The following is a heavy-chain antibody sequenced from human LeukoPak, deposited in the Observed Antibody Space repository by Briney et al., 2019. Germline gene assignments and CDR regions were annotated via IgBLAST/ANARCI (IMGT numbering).Heavy chain of an antibody. CDR1: GFTFSNFA. CDR3: AKGSNYDILTGYDLDAFDI. V-gene: IGHV3-64*01. Sequence: GGSLRLSCAASGFTFSNFAMHWVRQAPGKGLEYVSAISSNGDRSYYANSVKGRFTISRDNSKNTLYLQMNSLRAEDTAVYYCAKGSNYDILTGYDLDAFDIWGQGTMVTVSS. CDR2: ISSNGDRS. J-gene: IGHJ3*02. D-gene: IGHD3-9*01.